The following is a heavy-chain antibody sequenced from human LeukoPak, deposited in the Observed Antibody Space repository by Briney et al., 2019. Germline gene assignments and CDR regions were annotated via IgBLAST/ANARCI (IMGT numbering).Heavy chain of an antibody. D-gene: IGHD4-23*01. CDR2: IYYSGST. CDR1: GGSISSYY. J-gene: IGHJ4*02. V-gene: IGHV4-59*08. CDR3: ATSEGGGFFDY. Sequence: SETLSLACTVSGGSISSYYWSWIRQPPGKGLEWIGYIYYSGSTNYNPSLKSRVTISIDTSKNHSSLKLMSVSAADTAIYYCATSEGGGFFDYWGQGTPVTVSS.